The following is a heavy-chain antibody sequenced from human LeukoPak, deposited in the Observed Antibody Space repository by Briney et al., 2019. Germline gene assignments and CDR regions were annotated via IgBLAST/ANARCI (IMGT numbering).Heavy chain of an antibody. J-gene: IGHJ4*02. V-gene: IGHV1-8*01. CDR3: ARAVSGYDYVVGYSSGWWVNSEGDYFDY. Sequence: ASVKVSCKASGYTFTSYDINWVRQATGQGLEWMGWMNPSSGNTSYAQKFQGRVTMTRNTSISTAYMELSSLRSEDTAVYYCARAVSGYDYVVGYSSGWWVNSEGDYFDYWGQGTLVTVSS. CDR1: GYTFTSYD. D-gene: IGHD5-12*01. CDR2: MNPSSGNT.